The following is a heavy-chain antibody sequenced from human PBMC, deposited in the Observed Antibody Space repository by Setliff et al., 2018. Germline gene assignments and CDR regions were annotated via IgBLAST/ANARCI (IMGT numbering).Heavy chain of an antibody. J-gene: IGHJ4*02. CDR2: LSPYSGNT. D-gene: IGHD2-8*01. CDR3: ARLVRYCSTRTCQRASGDEY. CDR1: GSTFTDSI. Sequence: ASVKVSCKASGSTFTDSIVNWVRQAPGQGLEWVGWLSPYSGNTYSAQKLQGRLTLTTDTSTTTAYMELRSLTSGDTAIYYCARLVRYCSTRTCQRASGDEYLGQGTLVTVSS. V-gene: IGHV1-18*01.